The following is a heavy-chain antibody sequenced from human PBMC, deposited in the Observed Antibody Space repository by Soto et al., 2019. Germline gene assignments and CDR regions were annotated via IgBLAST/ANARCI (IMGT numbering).Heavy chain of an antibody. CDR3: ATDSFVLMVYANPANHYYGMDV. D-gene: IGHD2-8*01. Sequence: QVQLVESGGGVVQPGRSLRLSCAASGFTFSNYGMHWVRQAPGKGLEWVAVISYDGSNKYYADSVKGRFTISRDNSTNTSHMQMSSLRADDTAVYYCATDSFVLMVYANPANHYYGMDVWGQGTTVTVSS. CDR2: ISYDGSNK. V-gene: IGHV3-30*03. CDR1: GFTFSNYG. J-gene: IGHJ6*02.